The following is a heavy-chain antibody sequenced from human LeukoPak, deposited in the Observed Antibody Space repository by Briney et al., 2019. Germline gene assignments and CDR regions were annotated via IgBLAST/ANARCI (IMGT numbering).Heavy chain of an antibody. J-gene: IGHJ1*01. CDR2: ISYDGSNK. Sequence: GGSLRLSCAASGFTFSSYGMHWVRQAPSKELEWVAVISYDGSNKYYADSVKGRFTISRDNSKNTLYLQMNSLRAEDTAVYYCAKDLSPLRLGELSFAYYYDSSGYPGGQGTLVTVSS. V-gene: IGHV3-30*18. CDR3: AKDLSPLRLGELSFAYYYDSSGYP. D-gene: IGHD3-22*01. CDR1: GFTFSSYG.